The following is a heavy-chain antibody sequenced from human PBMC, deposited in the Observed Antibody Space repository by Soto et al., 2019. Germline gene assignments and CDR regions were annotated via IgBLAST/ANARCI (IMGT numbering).Heavy chain of an antibody. V-gene: IGHV1-69*13. Sequence: ASVKVSCKASGGTFSSYAISWVRQAPGQGLEWMGGIIPIFGTANYAQKFQGRVTITADESTSTAYMELSSLRSEDTAVYYCARDRRTNIAAAGTFDYWGQGTLVTVSS. CDR1: GGTFSSYA. D-gene: IGHD6-13*01. CDR3: ARDRRTNIAAAGTFDY. J-gene: IGHJ4*02. CDR2: IIPIFGTA.